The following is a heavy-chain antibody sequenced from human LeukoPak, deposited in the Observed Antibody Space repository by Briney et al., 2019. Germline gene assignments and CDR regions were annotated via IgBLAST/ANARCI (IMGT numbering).Heavy chain of an antibody. J-gene: IGHJ3*02. CDR1: GFTFADYG. CDR2: INWSGRTT. D-gene: IGHD1-26*01. Sequence: GGSLRLSCTASGFTFADYGMSWVRQAPGKGLEWVSGINWSGRTTGYADSVKGRFTISRDSAKNSLYLQMSSLRVDDTAVYYCARRGSPGGFDIWGQGTMVTVSS. V-gene: IGHV3-20*04. CDR3: ARRGSPGGFDI.